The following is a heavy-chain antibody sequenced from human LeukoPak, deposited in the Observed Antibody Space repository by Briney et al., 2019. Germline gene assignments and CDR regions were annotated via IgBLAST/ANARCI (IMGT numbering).Heavy chain of an antibody. CDR1: GYTLREAP. V-gene: IGHV1-24*01. CDR2: SDPEDGET. Sequence: ASVKVSCKVSGYTLREAPIQWERQAPGQGLEWMGGSDPEDGETIYAQKFQGRVTMTEDTSTDTAYMEMSSLTSEDTAVYYCAAGVGDLPRYYPYAMEVWGQGTTVTVSS. CDR3: AAGVGDLPRYYPYAMEV. J-gene: IGHJ6*02. D-gene: IGHD4-17*01.